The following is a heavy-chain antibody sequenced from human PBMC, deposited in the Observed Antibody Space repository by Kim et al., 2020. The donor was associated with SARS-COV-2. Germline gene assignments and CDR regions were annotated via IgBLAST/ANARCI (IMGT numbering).Heavy chain of an antibody. V-gene: IGHV4-34*01. J-gene: IGHJ1*01. CDR1: GGSFSGYY. CDR2: INHSGST. CDR3: ARGGTTVTTPRAESFQH. D-gene: IGHD4-17*01. Sequence: SETLSLTCAVYGGSFSGYYWSWIRQPPGKGLEWIGEINHSGSTNYNPSLKSRVTISVDTSKNQFSLKLSSVTAADTAVYYCARGGTTVTTPRAESFQHWGQGSQVTVSS.